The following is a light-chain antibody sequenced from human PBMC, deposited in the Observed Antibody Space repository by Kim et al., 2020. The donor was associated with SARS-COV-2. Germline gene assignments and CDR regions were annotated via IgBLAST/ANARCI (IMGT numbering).Light chain of an antibody. CDR3: LQGLQWPLT. Sequence: DIVMTQSPLSLPVTLGQAASISCRSSQSLLFSDGNTYLHWFQQRPGQSPRRLIYGVSNRDSGVPDRFSGSGSGTDFTLKISRVEAEDVGLYYCLQGLQWPLTFGQGTRLEIK. CDR1: QSLLFSDGNTY. CDR2: GVS. V-gene: IGKV2-30*01. J-gene: IGKJ5*01.